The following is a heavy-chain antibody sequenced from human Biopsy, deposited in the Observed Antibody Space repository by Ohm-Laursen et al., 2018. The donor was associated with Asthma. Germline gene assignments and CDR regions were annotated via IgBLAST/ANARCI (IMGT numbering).Heavy chain of an antibody. V-gene: IGHV3-30*19. CDR2: ISNDGANK. D-gene: IGHD3-3*01. CDR3: ARQVKSTVFGVSYKKFDF. Sequence: SSLRLSCAAPVLTFSSYGMVWVRLAPGKGLEWVALISNDGANKFYADSVQGRFTISRDNSKNTLYLQMHSLKIEDTAVYFCARQVKSTVFGVSYKKFDFWGQGTLVAVSS. CDR1: VLTFSSYG. J-gene: IGHJ4*02.